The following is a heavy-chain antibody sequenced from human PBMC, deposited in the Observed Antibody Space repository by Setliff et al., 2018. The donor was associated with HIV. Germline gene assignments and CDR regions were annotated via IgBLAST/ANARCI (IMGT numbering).Heavy chain of an antibody. CDR3: ARDLLWFGEFGIVRWFDP. D-gene: IGHD3-10*01. Sequence: PSETLSLTCTVSGDFFSTDYYWGWIRQPPGKGLEWIGSIYHSGSTYYNPSVQSPVTISVDTSKNQFSLKLTSVTAADTAVYYCARDLLWFGEFGIVRWFDPWGPGALVTVSS. CDR2: IYHSGST. V-gene: IGHV4-38-2*02. J-gene: IGHJ5*02. CDR1: GDFFSTDYY.